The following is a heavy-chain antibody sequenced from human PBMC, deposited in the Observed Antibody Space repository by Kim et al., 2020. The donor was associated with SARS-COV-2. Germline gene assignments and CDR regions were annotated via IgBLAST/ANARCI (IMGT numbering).Heavy chain of an antibody. V-gene: IGHV3-53*01. CDR1: GFTVSSNY. D-gene: IGHD3-10*01. CDR2: IYSGGST. J-gene: IGHJ3*02. CDR3: ARVYGSGSYRAFDI. Sequence: GGSLRLSCAASGFTVSSNYMSWVRQAPGKGLEWVSVIYSGGSTYYADSVKGRFTISRDNSKNTLYLQMNSLRAEDTAVYYCARVYGSGSYRAFDIWGQGTMVTVSS.